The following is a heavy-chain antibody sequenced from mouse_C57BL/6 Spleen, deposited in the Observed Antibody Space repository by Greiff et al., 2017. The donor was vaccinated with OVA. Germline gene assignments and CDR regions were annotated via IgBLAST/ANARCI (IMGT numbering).Heavy chain of an antibody. Sequence: EVLLQQSGAELVRPGASVKLSCTASGFNIKDDYMPWVKQRPEKGLEWIGWIDPENGDTEYASKVHGKATITADTSSNTAYLQLSSLTSEDTAVYYCTSQGYWGQGTTLTVSA. CDR1: GFNIKDDY. CDR2: IDPENGDT. V-gene: IGHV14-4*01. CDR3: TSQGY. J-gene: IGHJ2*01.